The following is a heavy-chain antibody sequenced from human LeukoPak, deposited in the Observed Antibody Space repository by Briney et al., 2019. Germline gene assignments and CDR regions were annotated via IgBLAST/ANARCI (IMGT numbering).Heavy chain of an antibody. CDR1: GYTFTGYY. Sequence: ASVKVSCKASGYTFTGYYMHWVRQAPGQGLEWMGWINPNSGGTNYAQKFQGRVTMTRDTSISTAYMELSRLRSDDTAVYYCATLLDSWVTTTYYFDYWGQGTLVTVSS. J-gene: IGHJ4*02. D-gene: IGHD4-17*01. CDR3: ATLLDSWVTTTYYFDY. V-gene: IGHV1-2*02. CDR2: INPNSGGT.